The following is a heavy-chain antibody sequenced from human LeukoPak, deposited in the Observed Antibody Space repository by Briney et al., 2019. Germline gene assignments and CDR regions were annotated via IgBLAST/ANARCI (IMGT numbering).Heavy chain of an antibody. CDR3: AELGITMIGGV. CDR1: GFTFSSYT. CDR2: ISSSGSTI. J-gene: IGHJ6*04. Sequence: GGSLRLSCAASGFTFSSYTMHWVRQAPGKGLEWVSYISSSGSTIYYADSVKGRFTISRDNAKNSLYLQMNSLRAEDTAVYYCAELGITMIGGVWGKGTTVTISS. D-gene: IGHD3-10*02. V-gene: IGHV3-48*03.